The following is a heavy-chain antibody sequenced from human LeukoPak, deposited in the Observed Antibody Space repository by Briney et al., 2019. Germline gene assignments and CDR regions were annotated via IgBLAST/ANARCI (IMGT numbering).Heavy chain of an antibody. CDR2: NYTSGST. CDR3: ARDREYCSSTSCSGNGFDP. V-gene: IGHV4-61*02. D-gene: IGHD2-2*01. Sequence: SQTLSLTCTVTVGSLSSGSYYWSWLRQPAGKGLEWIGRNYTSGSTNYSPSLKSRVTISVDTSKNQFSLTLSSVTAADTAVYYCARDREYCSSTSCSGNGFDPWGQGTLVTVSS. J-gene: IGHJ5*02. CDR1: VGSLSSGSYY.